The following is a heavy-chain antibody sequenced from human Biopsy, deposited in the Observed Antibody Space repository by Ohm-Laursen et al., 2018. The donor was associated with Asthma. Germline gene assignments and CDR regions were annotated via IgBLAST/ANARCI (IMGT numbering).Heavy chain of an antibody. J-gene: IGHJ4*02. CDR3: ARDGPVGAPSDY. CDR2: INPSGGST. Sequence: SVKVSCKASGYTFTSYYMHWVRQAPGQGLELMGIINPSGGSTSYAQKFQGRVTMTRDTSTSTVYMELRSLRSDDTAVYYCARDGPVGAPSDYWGQGTLVTVSS. V-gene: IGHV1-46*01. D-gene: IGHD1-26*01. CDR1: GYTFTSYY.